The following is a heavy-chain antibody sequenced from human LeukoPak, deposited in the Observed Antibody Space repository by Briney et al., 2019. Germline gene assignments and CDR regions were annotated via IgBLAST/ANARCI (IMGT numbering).Heavy chain of an antibody. V-gene: IGHV1-2*02. CDR3: ARDLGYYDSSGYYGLVDY. CDR1: GYTFTGYY. D-gene: IGHD3-22*01. CDR2: INPNSGGT. J-gene: IGHJ4*02. Sequence: GASVKVSCKASGYTFTGYYMHWVRQAPGQGLEWMGRINPNSGGTNYAQKFQGRVTMTRDTSISTAYMELRSLRSDDTAVYYCARDLGYYDSSGYYGLVDYWGQGTLVTVSS.